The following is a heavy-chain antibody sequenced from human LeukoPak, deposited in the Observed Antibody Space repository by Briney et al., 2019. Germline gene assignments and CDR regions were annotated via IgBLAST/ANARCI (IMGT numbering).Heavy chain of an antibody. V-gene: IGHV3-21*01. CDR1: GFTFSSYS. D-gene: IGHD3-3*01. CDR3: AAPPVWSGYYIPYYMDV. CDR2: ISSSSSYI. J-gene: IGHJ6*03. Sequence: GGSLRLSCAASGFTFSSYSMNWVRQAPGKGLEWVSSISSSSSYIYYADSVKGRFTISRDNAKNSLYLQMNSLRAEDTAVYYCAAPPVWSGYYIPYYMDVWGKGTTVTVSS.